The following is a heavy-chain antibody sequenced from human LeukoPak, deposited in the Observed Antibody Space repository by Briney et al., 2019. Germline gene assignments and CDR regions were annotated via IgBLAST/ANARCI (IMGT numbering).Heavy chain of an antibody. V-gene: IGHV3-23*01. CDR1: GFTFSSYA. D-gene: IGHD3-22*01. J-gene: IGHJ4*02. CDR2: ISGSGGST. Sequence: GGSLRLSCAAAGFTFSSYAVGWVRQAPGKGLEWVSSISGSGGSTYYADSVKGRFTISRDNSKNTLYLQMNSLRAEDTAVYYCAMSSLLGYYYDSSGYYPFGYWGQGTLVTVSS. CDR3: AMSSLLGYYYDSSGYYPFGY.